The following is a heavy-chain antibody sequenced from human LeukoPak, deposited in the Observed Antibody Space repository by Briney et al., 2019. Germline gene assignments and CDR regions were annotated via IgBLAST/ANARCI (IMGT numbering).Heavy chain of an antibody. CDR1: GGSISSYY. J-gene: IGHJ5*02. V-gene: IGHV4-39*01. CDR2: IYYRGIT. D-gene: IGHD3-10*01. Sequence: NSSETLSLTCTVSGGSISSYYWGWIRQPPGKGLEWIGNIYYRGITYYNPSLKSRVTISVDTSKNQFSLKLSSVTAADTAVYYCAKQPHAFDNWFDPWGQGTLVTVSS. CDR3: AKQPHAFDNWFDP.